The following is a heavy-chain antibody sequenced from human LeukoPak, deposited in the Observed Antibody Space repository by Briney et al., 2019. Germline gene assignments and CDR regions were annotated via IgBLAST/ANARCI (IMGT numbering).Heavy chain of an antibody. CDR2: FDPEDGET. V-gene: IGHV1-24*01. D-gene: IGHD2-2*01. Sequence: ASVKVSCRVSGYTLTELSMHWVRQAPGKGLEWMGAFDPEDGETIYAQKFRGRVTMPEDTSTDTAYMELSSLRSEDTAVYYCATGRPSQYCSSTSCYYNYFDYWGKATLVTVSS. CDR1: GYTLTELS. J-gene: IGHJ4*02. CDR3: ATGRPSQYCSSTSCYYNYFDY.